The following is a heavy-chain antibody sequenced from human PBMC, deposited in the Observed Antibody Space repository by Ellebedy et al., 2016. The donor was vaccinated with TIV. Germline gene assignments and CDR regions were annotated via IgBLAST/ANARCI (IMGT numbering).Heavy chain of an antibody. J-gene: IGHJ5*02. CDR1: GFTFSSYS. V-gene: IGHV3-21*01. CDR2: ISSSSSYI. CDR3: ARALYNWNINP. Sequence: GESLKISCAASGFTFSSYSMNWVRQAPGKGLEWVSSISSSSSYIYYADSVKGRFTISRDNAKNSLYLQMNSLRAEDTAVYYCARALYNWNINPWGQGTLVTVSS. D-gene: IGHD1/OR15-1a*01.